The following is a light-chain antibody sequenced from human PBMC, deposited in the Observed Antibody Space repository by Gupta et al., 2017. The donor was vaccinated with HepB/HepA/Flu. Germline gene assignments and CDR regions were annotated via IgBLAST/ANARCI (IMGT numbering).Light chain of an antibody. V-gene: IGLV1-51*01. CDR3: GTWDVSLSAGV. Sequence: QSMLTQPPSVSAAPGQRVPLARSGGIANIGSNYVSWYQQLPGTAPKLIIYDNRERPSGIPDRFSGSKSGTSATLGITGLQTGDEADYYCGTWDVSLSAGVFGGGTKLIVL. CDR1: IANIGSNY. CDR2: DNR. J-gene: IGLJ3*02.